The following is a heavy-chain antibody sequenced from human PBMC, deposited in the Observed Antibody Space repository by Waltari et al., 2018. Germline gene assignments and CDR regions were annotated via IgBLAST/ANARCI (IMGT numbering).Heavy chain of an antibody. CDR2: IHPTRGAT. Sequence: QVQLVQSGAEVKRPGASVKVSCKASGYTFTANYVHWVRQAPGQGLEWMGWIHPTRGATDYAQQFQGRVTMTLDTSISTLYMELSRLGSDDTAVYYCARAWFNSGFDYWGQGSLVTVSS. V-gene: IGHV1-2*02. D-gene: IGHD3-10*01. CDR1: GYTFTANY. CDR3: ARAWFNSGFDY. J-gene: IGHJ4*02.